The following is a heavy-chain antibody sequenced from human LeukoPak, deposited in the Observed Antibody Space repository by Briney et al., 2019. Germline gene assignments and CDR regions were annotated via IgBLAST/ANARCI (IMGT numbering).Heavy chain of an antibody. D-gene: IGHD3-10*01. J-gene: IGHJ5*02. V-gene: IGHV3-23*01. CDR3: AKKASGAAGWFDP. Sequence: PGGSLRLSCAVAGFTFSSFAMSWVRQAPGKGLEYVSVISGSGDRTYYADSVKGRFTISRDNSKNTLYLQMNSLRAEDTAVYYCAKKASGAAGWFDPWGQGTLATVSS. CDR1: GFTFSSFA. CDR2: ISGSGDRT.